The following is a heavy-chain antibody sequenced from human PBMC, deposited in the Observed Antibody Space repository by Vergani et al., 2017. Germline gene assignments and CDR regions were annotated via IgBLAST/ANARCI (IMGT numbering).Heavy chain of an antibody. Sequence: QVQLVQSGAEVKKPGSSVKVSCKASGGTFSSYAISWVRQAPGQGLEWMGGIIPIFGTANYAQKFQGRATITADEATSTANMELSSLRSEDTAVYYCARGALVDSSGYYSGSFDYWGQGTLVTVSS. D-gene: IGHD3-22*01. CDR1: GGTFSSYA. CDR3: ARGALVDSSGYYSGSFDY. V-gene: IGHV1-69*01. J-gene: IGHJ4*02. CDR2: IIPIFGTA.